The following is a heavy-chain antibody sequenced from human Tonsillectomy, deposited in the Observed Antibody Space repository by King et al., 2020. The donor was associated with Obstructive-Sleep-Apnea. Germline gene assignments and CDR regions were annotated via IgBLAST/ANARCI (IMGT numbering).Heavy chain of an antibody. D-gene: IGHD4-11*01. V-gene: IGHV3-74*01. J-gene: IGHJ5*02. CDR1: GFTFSSNL. Sequence: VQLVESGGGLVQPGGSLRLSCVASGFTFSSNLMHWVRQAPGKGLGWVSRINSDGSYTGYADSEKGRFTISRDNAKNTLYLQMNSLRAEDTAVYYCVREAMTTVTRTWFDPWGQGTLVTVSS. CDR2: INSDGSYT. CDR3: VREAMTTVTRTWFDP.